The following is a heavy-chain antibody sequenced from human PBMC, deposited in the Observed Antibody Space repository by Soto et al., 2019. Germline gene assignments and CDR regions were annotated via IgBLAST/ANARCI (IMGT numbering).Heavy chain of an antibody. V-gene: IGHV3-21*01. CDR2: ISSISSYI. CDR3: ARDRVPFVYYMDV. Sequence: GGSLRLSCAASGFTFSSYAMSWVRQAPGKGLEWVSSISSISSYIYYADSVKGRFTISRDNAKNSLYLQMNSLRAEDTAVYYCARDRVPFVYYMDVWGKGTTVTVSS. CDR1: GFTFSSYA. J-gene: IGHJ6*03. D-gene: IGHD3-10*01.